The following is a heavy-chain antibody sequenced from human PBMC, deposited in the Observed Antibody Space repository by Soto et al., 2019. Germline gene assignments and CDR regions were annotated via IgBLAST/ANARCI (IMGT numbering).Heavy chain of an antibody. CDR3: ARGGHYYYDSSGYYPTS. V-gene: IGHV1-69*13. CDR2: IIPIFGTA. D-gene: IGHD3-22*01. Sequence: SVKVSCKASGCTFSSYAISWVRQARGQGLEWMGGIIPIFGTANYAQKFQGRVTITADESTSTAYMGLSSLRSEETAVYYCARGGHYYYDSSGYYPTSWGQGTLVTVSS. J-gene: IGHJ5*02. CDR1: GCTFSSYA.